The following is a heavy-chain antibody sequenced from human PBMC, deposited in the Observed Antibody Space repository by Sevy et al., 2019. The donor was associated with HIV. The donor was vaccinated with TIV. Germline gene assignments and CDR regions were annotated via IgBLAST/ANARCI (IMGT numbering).Heavy chain of an antibody. J-gene: IGHJ4*02. D-gene: IGHD3-3*01. CDR3: APVIFGVDLPLDY. Sequence: GGSLRLSCAASGFTFSDYYMSWIRQAPGKGLEWVSYISSSGSTIYYADAVKGRFTISRDNAKNSLYLQMNSLRAEDTAVYYCAPVIFGVDLPLDYWGQGTLVTVSS. CDR1: GFTFSDYY. V-gene: IGHV3-11*01. CDR2: ISSSGSTI.